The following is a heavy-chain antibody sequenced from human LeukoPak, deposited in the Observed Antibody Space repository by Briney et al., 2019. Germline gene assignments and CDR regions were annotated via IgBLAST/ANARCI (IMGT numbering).Heavy chain of an antibody. V-gene: IGHV3-23*01. CDR1: GFTFSSYA. D-gene: IGHD1-26*01. Sequence: GGSLRLSCAASGFTFSSYAMSCVRQAPGKGLEWVSAISGSGGSTYYADSVKGRFTISRDNSKNTLYLQMNSLRAEDTAVYYCTEWELQPFDYWGQGTLVTVSS. J-gene: IGHJ4*02. CDR3: TEWELQPFDY. CDR2: ISGSGGST.